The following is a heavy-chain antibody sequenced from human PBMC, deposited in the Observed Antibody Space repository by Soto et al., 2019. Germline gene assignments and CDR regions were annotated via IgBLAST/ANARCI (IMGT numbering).Heavy chain of an antibody. D-gene: IGHD6-6*01. V-gene: IGHV4-59*01. CDR2: IYYSGST. Sequence: SSETLSLTCTVSGGSISSYYWSWIRQPPGKGLEWIGYIYYSGSTNYNPSLKSRVTISVDTSKNQFSLKLSSVTAADTAVYYCARDEGSSFTNWFDPWGQGTLVTVSS. CDR3: ARDEGSSFTNWFDP. CDR1: GGSISSYY. J-gene: IGHJ5*02.